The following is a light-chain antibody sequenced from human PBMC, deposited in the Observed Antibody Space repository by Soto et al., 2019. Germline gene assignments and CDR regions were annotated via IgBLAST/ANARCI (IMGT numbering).Light chain of an antibody. CDR3: SSFTSTSTFV. Sequence: QSVLTQPASVSGSPGQSTTISCTGTSNDVGGYNYVSWFQQHPGKAPKLLIFEVSNRPSGVSHRFSGSKSGNTASLTISGLQAEDEADYYCSSFTSTSTFVFGTGTKVTVL. CDR1: SNDVGGYNY. V-gene: IGLV2-14*01. CDR2: EVS. J-gene: IGLJ1*01.